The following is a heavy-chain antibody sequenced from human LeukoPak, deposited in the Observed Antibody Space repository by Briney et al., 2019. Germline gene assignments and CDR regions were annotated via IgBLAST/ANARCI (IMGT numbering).Heavy chain of an antibody. Sequence: PGGSLRLSCAASGFTFSSYAMSWVRQAPGKGLEWVSAISGSGGSTYYADSVKGRFTISRDNSKNTLYLQMNSLRAEDTAVYYCAKGDFEFLEWLLPSDYWGQGTLVTVSS. V-gene: IGHV3-23*01. CDR3: AKGDFEFLEWLLPSDY. D-gene: IGHD3-3*01. CDR2: ISGSGGST. J-gene: IGHJ4*02. CDR1: GFTFSSYA.